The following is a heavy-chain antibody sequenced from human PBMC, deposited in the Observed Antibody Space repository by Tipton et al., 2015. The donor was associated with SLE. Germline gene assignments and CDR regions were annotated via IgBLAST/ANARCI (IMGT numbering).Heavy chain of an antibody. CDR2: ISSSSSYI. D-gene: IGHD3-22*01. V-gene: IGHV3-21*01. Sequence: SLRLSCAASGFTFSNYRMNWVRQAPGKGLEWVSSISSSSSYIDYADSVKGRFTISRDNAKNSLYLQMNSLRAEDTAVYYCARGPYYYGSSGPSDVWGKGTTVTVSS. CDR3: ARGPYYYGSSGPSDV. CDR1: GFTFSNYR. J-gene: IGHJ6*04.